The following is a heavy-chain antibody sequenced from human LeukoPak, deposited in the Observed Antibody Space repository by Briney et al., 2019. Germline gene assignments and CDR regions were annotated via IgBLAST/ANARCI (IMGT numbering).Heavy chain of an antibody. Sequence: SVKVSCKASGGTFNSYTISWVRQAPGQGLEWMGRIIPILGIANYAQKFQGRVTITADKSTSTAYMELSSLRSEDTAVYYCARTPYDYGDYAYAFDIWGQGTMVTVSS. CDR2: IIPILGIA. CDR1: GGTFNSYT. J-gene: IGHJ3*02. V-gene: IGHV1-69*02. D-gene: IGHD4-17*01. CDR3: ARTPYDYGDYAYAFDI.